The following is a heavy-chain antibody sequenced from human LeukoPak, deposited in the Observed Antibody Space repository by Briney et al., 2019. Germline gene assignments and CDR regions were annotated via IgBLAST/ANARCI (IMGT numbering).Heavy chain of an antibody. J-gene: IGHJ4*01. Sequence: GGSLRLSCAASGFTFSNYGMGWVRQAPGQGLEWVSSISSSSINIFYADSVKGRFTISRDNAKNSLYLQMNRLRAEDTAVYYCTRDRGADKDDYWGHGTLVTVSP. D-gene: IGHD3-10*01. CDR3: TRDRGADKDDY. V-gene: IGHV3-21*01. CDR1: GFTFSNYG. CDR2: ISSSSINI.